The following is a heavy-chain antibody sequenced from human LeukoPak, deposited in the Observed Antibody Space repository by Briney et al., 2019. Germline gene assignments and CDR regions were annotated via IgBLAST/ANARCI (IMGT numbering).Heavy chain of an antibody. V-gene: IGHV3-7*01. CDR1: GFTFSSYW. CDR2: IKQDGSEK. Sequence: PGGSLRLSCAASGFTFSSYWMSWVRQAPGKGLEWVANIKQDGSEKYYVDSVKGRFTISRDNAKNTLYLQMNSLRAEDTAVYYCARAQGRSSGWSVYYYYGMDVWGQGTTVTVPS. D-gene: IGHD6-19*01. CDR3: ARAQGRSSGWSVYYYYGMDV. J-gene: IGHJ6*02.